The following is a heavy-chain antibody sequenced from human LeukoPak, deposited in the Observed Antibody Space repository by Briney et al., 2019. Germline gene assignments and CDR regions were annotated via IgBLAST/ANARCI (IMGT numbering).Heavy chain of an antibody. D-gene: IGHD6-13*01. V-gene: IGHV1-8*01. CDR3: ARARSSWTGGGYYYGMDV. Sequence: ASVKVSCKASGYTFTSYDINWVRQATGQGLEWMGWMNPNSGNTGYAQKFQGRVTMTRNTSICTAYMELSSLRSEDTAVYYCARARSSWTGGGYYYGMDVWGQGTTVTVSS. CDR1: GYTFTSYD. CDR2: MNPNSGNT. J-gene: IGHJ6*02.